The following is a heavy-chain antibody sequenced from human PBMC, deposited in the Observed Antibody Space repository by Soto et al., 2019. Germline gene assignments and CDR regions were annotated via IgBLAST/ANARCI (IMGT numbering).Heavy chain of an antibody. Sequence: EVQLVESGGGLVQPGGSLRLSCMASGFTFSASWMTWVRQAPGKGLEWVANLKGDGSKENYVDSVKGRFTISRDNVKNSLYLQMNSLRDEDTAVYYCARDLNYGVSTVYYDVFDTRGQGTMVTVSP. V-gene: IGHV3-7*01. J-gene: IGHJ3*02. CDR2: LKGDGSKE. D-gene: IGHD3-9*01. CDR3: ARDLNYGVSTVYYDVFDT. CDR1: GFTFSASW.